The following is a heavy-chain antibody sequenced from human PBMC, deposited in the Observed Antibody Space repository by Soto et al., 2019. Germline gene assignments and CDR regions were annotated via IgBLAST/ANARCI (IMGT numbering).Heavy chain of an antibody. CDR3: ASGYYYGSGSYLNWFDP. CDR2: INPSGGST. Sequence: ASVKVSCKASGYTFTSYYMHWVRQAPGQGLEWMGIINPSGGSTSYAQKFQGRVTITRDTSASTAYMELSSLRSEDTAVYYCASGYYYGSGSYLNWFDPSGQGTLVTVSS. D-gene: IGHD3-10*01. V-gene: IGHV1-46*01. CDR1: GYTFTSYY. J-gene: IGHJ5*02.